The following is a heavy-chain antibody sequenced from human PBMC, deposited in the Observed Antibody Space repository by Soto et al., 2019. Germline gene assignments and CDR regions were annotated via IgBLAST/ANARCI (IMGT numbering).Heavy chain of an antibody. Sequence: EVQLVESGGGLVQPGGSLRLSCAASGFTFSSYWMSWVRQAPGKGLEWVANIKQDGSEKYYVDSVKGRFTTSRDNAKNSLYLQMNSLRAEDTAVYYCARGMVLRYFVWSPKDYFDYWGQGTLVTVSS. J-gene: IGHJ4*02. CDR2: IKQDGSEK. V-gene: IGHV3-7*03. CDR1: GFTFSSYW. CDR3: ARGMVLRYFVWSPKDYFDY. D-gene: IGHD3-9*01.